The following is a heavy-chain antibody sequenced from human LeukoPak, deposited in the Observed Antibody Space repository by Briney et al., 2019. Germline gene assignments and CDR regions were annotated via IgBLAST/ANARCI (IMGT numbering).Heavy chain of an antibody. CDR3: ARGLHYGDY. CDR1: GYTFISYD. Sequence: ASVKVSCKASGYTFISYDFSWVRHAPGQGLEWMGWISAYNNNTNYAQKLQGRVTMTTDTSTSTAYMELRSLRSDDTAVYYCARGLHYGDYWGQGTLVTVSS. J-gene: IGHJ4*02. V-gene: IGHV1-18*01. CDR2: ISAYNNNT. D-gene: IGHD3-16*01.